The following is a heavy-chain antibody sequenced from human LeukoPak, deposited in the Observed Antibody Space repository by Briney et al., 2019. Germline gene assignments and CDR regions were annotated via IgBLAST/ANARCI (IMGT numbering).Heavy chain of an antibody. V-gene: IGHV3-48*04. D-gene: IGHD3-9*01. Sequence: GGSLRLSCAASGFTFSSYAMSWVRQAPGKGLEWVSYISSSGSTIYYADSVKGRFTISRDNAKNSLYLQMNSLRAEDTAVYYCARDRLGGLRYFDWLLSYDYWGQGTLVTVSS. CDR2: ISSSGSTI. CDR1: GFTFSSYA. CDR3: ARDRLGGLRYFDWLLSYDY. J-gene: IGHJ4*02.